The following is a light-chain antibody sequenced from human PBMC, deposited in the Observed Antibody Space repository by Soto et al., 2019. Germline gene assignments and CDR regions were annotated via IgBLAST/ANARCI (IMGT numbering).Light chain of an antibody. CDR2: SND. CDR3: AAWDDNLIGVV. V-gene: IGLV1-47*01. Sequence: QPVLTQPPSASGAPGQMVTISCSGSGSNIGNNYVSWYQQLPGTAPKLLIYSNDQRPSGVPDRFSGSKSGTSASLAISGLRSEDEDEYSCAAWDDNLIGVVFGGGTKLTVL. J-gene: IGLJ2*01. CDR1: GSNIGNNY.